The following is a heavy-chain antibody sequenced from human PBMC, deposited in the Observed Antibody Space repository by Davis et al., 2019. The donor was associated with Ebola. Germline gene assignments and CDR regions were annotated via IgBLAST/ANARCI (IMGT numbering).Heavy chain of an antibody. J-gene: IGHJ6*02. V-gene: IGHV4-34*01. CDR3: ARRVVEDIVVVPAGDYYYGMDV. CDR2: INHSGST. D-gene: IGHD2-2*01. Sequence: SETLSLTCAVYGGSFSGYYWNWIRQSPGKGLEWIGEINHSGSTKYNPSLKSRPTISVDTSKNQFSLKLSSVTAADTAVYYCARRVVEDIVVVPAGDYYYGMDVWGQGTTVTVSS. CDR1: GGSFSGYY.